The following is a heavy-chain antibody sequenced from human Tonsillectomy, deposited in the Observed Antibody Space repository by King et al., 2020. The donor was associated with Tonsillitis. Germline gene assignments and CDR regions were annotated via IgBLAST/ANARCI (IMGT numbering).Heavy chain of an antibody. CDR3: AEDRGDGGGYPIIDY. D-gene: IGHD2-21*01. Sequence: VQLVESGGGSVQPGGSLRLSCAAYGVTFSSYVMSWVRQAPGKGLEWVSTIKGSGSNTYYADSVKGRFTISRDNSNNALFLQMNSLRAEDTAVYYCAEDRGDGGGYPIIDYWGQGTLVTVSS. CDR1: GVTFSSYV. V-gene: IGHV3-23*04. CDR2: IKGSGSNT. J-gene: IGHJ4*02.